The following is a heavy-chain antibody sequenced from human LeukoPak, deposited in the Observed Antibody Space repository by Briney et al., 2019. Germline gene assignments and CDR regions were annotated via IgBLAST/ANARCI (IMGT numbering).Heavy chain of an antibody. CDR1: GYTFTSYY. CDR2: FDPEDGET. D-gene: IGHD1-26*01. V-gene: IGHV1-24*01. Sequence: ASVKVSCKASGYTFTSYYMHWVRQAPGQGLEWMGGFDPEDGETINAQKFQGRVTMTEDTSTDTAYMELSSLRSEDTAVYYCATETYSGSYYWGQGTLVTVSS. J-gene: IGHJ4*02. CDR3: ATETYSGSYY.